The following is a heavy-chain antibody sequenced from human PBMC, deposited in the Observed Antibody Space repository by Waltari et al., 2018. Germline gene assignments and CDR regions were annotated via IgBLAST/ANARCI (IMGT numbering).Heavy chain of an antibody. D-gene: IGHD2-2*02. CDR3: ARAVYCSSTSCYTNNWFDP. J-gene: IGHJ5*01. Sequence: QLQLQESGPGLVKPSETLSLTCTVSGGSISSSSYYWGWNRQPQGKGLEWIGSIYYSGSTYYNPSLKRRVTISVDTSKNQFSLKLSSVTAADTAVYYCARAVYCSSTSCYTNNWFDPWGQGTMVTVSS. CDR2: IYYSGST. V-gene: IGHV4-39*07. CDR1: GGSISSSSYY.